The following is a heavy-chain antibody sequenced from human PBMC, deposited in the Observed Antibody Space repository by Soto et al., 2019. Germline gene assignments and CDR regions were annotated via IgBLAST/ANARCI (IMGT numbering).Heavy chain of an antibody. Sequence: GGSLRLSCAASGFTFSSYAMSWVRQAPGKGLEWVSAISGGGGSTYNADSVKGRFTLSRDHSKNTLYLQMNSLRVEDTAVYYCAKGSSDYRPYYFDNWGQGTLVTV. CDR2: ISGGGGST. CDR3: AKGSSDYRPYYFDN. CDR1: GFTFSSYA. J-gene: IGHJ4*02. D-gene: IGHD3-22*01. V-gene: IGHV3-23*01.